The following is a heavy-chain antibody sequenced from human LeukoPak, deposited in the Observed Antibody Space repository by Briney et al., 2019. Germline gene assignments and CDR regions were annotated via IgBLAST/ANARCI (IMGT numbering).Heavy chain of an antibody. CDR3: STESWNDGAFDI. J-gene: IGHJ3*02. D-gene: IGHD1-1*01. Sequence: SVKVSCKASGFTFTSSAMQWVRQARGQRLEWIGWIVVGSGNTNYAQKFQGRVTMTEDTSTDTAYRELSSLRSEDMAVYYCSTESWNDGAFDIWGQGTMVTVSS. CDR2: IVVGSGNT. V-gene: IGHV1-58*02. CDR1: GFTFTSSA.